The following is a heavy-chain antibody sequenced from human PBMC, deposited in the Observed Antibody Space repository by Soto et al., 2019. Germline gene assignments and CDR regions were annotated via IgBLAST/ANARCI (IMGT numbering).Heavy chain of an antibody. CDR1: GGSVSSGSYY. D-gene: IGHD4-17*01. Sequence: SETLSLTCTVSGGSVSSGSYYWSWIRQPPGKGLEWIGYIYYSGSTNYNPSLKSRVTISVDTSKNQFSLKLSSVTAADTAVYYCAREYPTVTTLFDPWGQGTLVTVS. V-gene: IGHV4-61*01. J-gene: IGHJ5*02. CDR2: IYYSGST. CDR3: AREYPTVTTLFDP.